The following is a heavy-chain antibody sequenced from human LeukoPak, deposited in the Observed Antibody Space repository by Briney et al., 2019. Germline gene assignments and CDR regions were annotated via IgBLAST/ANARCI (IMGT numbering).Heavy chain of an antibody. Sequence: GGSLRLSCSASGFTFSSYAMHWVRQAPGKGLEYVSAISSNGGSTYYADSVKGRFTVSRDNAKNTLYLQMNSLRAEDTAVYYCARENYYDSSGNYDEFDYWGQGTLVTVSS. V-gene: IGHV3-64*04. J-gene: IGHJ4*02. CDR3: ARENYYDSSGNYDEFDY. D-gene: IGHD3-22*01. CDR2: ISSNGGST. CDR1: GFTFSSYA.